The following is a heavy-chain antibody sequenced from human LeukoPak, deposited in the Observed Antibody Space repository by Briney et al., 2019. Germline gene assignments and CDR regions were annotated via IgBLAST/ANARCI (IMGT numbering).Heavy chain of an antibody. CDR2: MNPNSGNT. Sequence: GASVKVSCKAYGYTFTSYGISWVRQAPGQGLEWMGWMNPNSGNTGYAQKFQGRVTITRNTSISTAYMELSSLRSEDTAVYYCARGPYSSGCDYWGQGTLVTVSS. D-gene: IGHD6-19*01. V-gene: IGHV1-8*03. CDR1: GYTFTSYG. J-gene: IGHJ4*02. CDR3: ARGPYSSGCDY.